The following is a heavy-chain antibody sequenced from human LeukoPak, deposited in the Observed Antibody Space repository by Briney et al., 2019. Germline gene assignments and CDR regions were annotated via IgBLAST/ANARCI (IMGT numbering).Heavy chain of an antibody. CDR3: ARDYSSGWYDY. J-gene: IGHJ4*02. Sequence: GASVKVSCKASGYTFTGYYMHWVRQAPGQGLEWMGWINPNSGGTNYALKFQGRVTMTMDTSIRTAYMELSRLRSDGTAMYYCARDYSSGWYDYWGQGTLVTVSS. V-gene: IGHV1-2*02. CDR1: GYTFTGYY. D-gene: IGHD6-19*01. CDR2: INPNSGGT.